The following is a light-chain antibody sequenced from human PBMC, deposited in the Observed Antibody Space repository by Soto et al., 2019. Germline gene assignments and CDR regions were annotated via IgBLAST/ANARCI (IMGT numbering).Light chain of an antibody. Sequence: QSVLTQPPSVSGAPGQRVTISCTGSSSNIGAVYDVHWYQQLPGPAPKLLIYGNSNRPSGVPDRFSGSKSGTSASLAITGIQAEDEADYYCQSYDSRLSGYVCGTGTKLTVL. J-gene: IGLJ1*01. CDR2: GNS. CDR1: SSNIGAVYD. V-gene: IGLV1-40*01. CDR3: QSYDSRLSGYV.